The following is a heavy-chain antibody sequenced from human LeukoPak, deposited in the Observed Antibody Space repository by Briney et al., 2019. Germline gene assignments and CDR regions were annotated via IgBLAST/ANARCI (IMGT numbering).Heavy chain of an antibody. CDR2: ISGDGGST. D-gene: IGHD6-13*01. J-gene: IGHJ5*02. Sequence: GGPLRLSCAASGFTFDDYAMHWVRQAPGKGLEWVSLISGDGGSTYYADSVKGRFTISRDNSKNSLYLQMNSLRTEDTALYYCAKDIYPRASQQLVLGWFDPWGQGTLVTVSS. CDR1: GFTFDDYA. V-gene: IGHV3-43*02. CDR3: AKDIYPRASQQLVLGWFDP.